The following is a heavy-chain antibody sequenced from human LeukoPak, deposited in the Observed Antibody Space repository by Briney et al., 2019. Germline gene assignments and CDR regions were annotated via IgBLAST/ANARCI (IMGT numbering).Heavy chain of an antibody. D-gene: IGHD5-12*01. Sequence: RASVKVSCKASGGTFSSYAISWVRQAPGQGLEWMGGIIPIFGTANYAQKFQGRVTITTDESTSTAYMELSSLRSVDTAVYYCARVRTGGYDYFYYYMDVWGKGTTVTVSS. V-gene: IGHV1-69*05. CDR2: IIPIFGTA. CDR1: GGTFSSYA. J-gene: IGHJ6*03. CDR3: ARVRTGGYDYFYYYMDV.